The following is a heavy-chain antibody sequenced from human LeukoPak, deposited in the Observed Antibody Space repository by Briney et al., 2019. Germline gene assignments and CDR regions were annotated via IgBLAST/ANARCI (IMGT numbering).Heavy chain of an antibody. Sequence: GGSLRLSCVGSGFTSIAYALTWARQAPGKGLEWVSGISGGGVTSYYADSVKGRFTSARDNSKNTLYLQMKSLRAADTAIYYCARNQQLGGHSDYYYGMDVWGQGTTVTVSS. CDR1: GFTSIAYA. CDR3: ARNQQLGGHSDYYYGMDV. V-gene: IGHV3-23*01. D-gene: IGHD3-16*01. CDR2: ISGGGVTS. J-gene: IGHJ6*02.